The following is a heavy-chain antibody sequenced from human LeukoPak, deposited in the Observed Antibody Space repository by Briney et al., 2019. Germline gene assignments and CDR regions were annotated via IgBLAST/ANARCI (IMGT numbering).Heavy chain of an antibody. V-gene: IGHV4-34*01. CDR1: GGSFSGYY. CDR3: ARPRRGYFQH. J-gene: IGHJ1*01. CDR2: INHSGST. Sequence: SETLSLTCAVYGGSFSGYYWSWIRQPPGKGLEWIGEINHSGSTNYNPSLKSRVTISVDTSKNQFSLKLSSVTAADTAVYYCARPRRGYFQHWGQGTLATVSS.